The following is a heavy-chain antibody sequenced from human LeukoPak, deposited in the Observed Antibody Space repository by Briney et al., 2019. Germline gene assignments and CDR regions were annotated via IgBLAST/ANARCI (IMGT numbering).Heavy chain of an antibody. Sequence: SETLSLTCTVSGGSISSSSYYWGWSGKPRGKGLEWIVSSYYSGSTYYNPSLKSRVTISVYRSKNECSRKLSSVTAADTAVYYCARWIQLWNNWFDPWGQGTLVTVSS. V-gene: IGHV4-39*01. CDR2: SYYSGST. D-gene: IGHD5-18*01. CDR3: ARWIQLWNNWFDP. CDR1: GGSISSSSYY. J-gene: IGHJ5*02.